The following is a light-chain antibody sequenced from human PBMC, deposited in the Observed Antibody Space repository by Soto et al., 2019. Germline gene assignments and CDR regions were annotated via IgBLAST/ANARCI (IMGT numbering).Light chain of an antibody. J-gene: IGKJ2*03. Sequence: DIQMTQSPSSLSASVGDRVTITCRASQSISSYLNWYQQKPGKAPKLLIYAAYSLQSGVPSRFSGIGSGTYFTLTISSLQPEDFATYYCQQSFSAPVSFGQGTKLEIK. CDR1: QSISSY. V-gene: IGKV1-39*01. CDR2: AAY. CDR3: QQSFSAPVS.